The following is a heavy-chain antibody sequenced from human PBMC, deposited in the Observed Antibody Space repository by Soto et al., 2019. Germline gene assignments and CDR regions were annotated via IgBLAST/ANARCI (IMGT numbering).Heavy chain of an antibody. CDR3: ARRHGDPSSAAGFDY. J-gene: IGHJ4*02. CDR1: GYIFTDFS. Sequence: QIQLVQSGAEVQRPGASVKVSCKASGYIFTDFSISWVRQAPGQGLEWIGWIGTYSGRSDSAQKVRGRLTMTTDTSTTTGYMDLRSLRFDDTAVYYCARRHGDPSSAAGFDYWGQGTLVSVSS. CDR2: IGTYSGRS. D-gene: IGHD2-15*01. V-gene: IGHV1-18*01.